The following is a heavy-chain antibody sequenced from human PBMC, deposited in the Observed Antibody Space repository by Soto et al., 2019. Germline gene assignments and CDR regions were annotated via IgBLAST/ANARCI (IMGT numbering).Heavy chain of an antibody. J-gene: IGHJ4*02. D-gene: IGHD5-18*01. CDR3: AKDGGRGYSYGYFYY. Sequence: ASVKVSCKASGYTFTSYGISWVRQAPGQGLEWMGWISAYNGNTNYAQKLQGRVTMTTDTSTSTAYMELRSLRSDDTAVYYCAKDGGRGYSYGYFYYWGQGTLVTVSS. CDR1: GYTFTSYG. V-gene: IGHV1-18*01. CDR2: ISAYNGNT.